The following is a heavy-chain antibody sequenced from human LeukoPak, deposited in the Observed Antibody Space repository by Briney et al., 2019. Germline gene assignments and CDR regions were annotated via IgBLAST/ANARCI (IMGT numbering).Heavy chain of an antibody. Sequence: GGSLRLSCAASGFTVSSNYMSWVRQAPVKELEWVSVIYSGGSTYYADSVKGRFTISRDNSKNTLYLQMNSLRAGDTAVYYCAREDYVWGSYRSIGSDWGQGTLVTVSS. CDR1: GFTVSSNY. CDR3: AREDYVWGSYRSIGSD. D-gene: IGHD3-16*02. V-gene: IGHV3-66*01. CDR2: IYSGGST. J-gene: IGHJ4*02.